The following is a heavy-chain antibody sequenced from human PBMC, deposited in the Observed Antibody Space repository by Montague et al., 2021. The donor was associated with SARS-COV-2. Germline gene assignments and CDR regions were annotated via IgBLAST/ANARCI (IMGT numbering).Heavy chain of an antibody. CDR1: GGSISSRSHY. CDR2: IYYSGST. Sequence: SETLSLTCTVSGGSISSRSHYWGWIRQPPGKGLEWIGSIYYSGSTYYNPSLKSRVTISVDTSKNQFSLKLSSVTAADTAVYYCARLWGSAMLLMVYAIKGGFDPWGQGTLVTVSS. D-gene: IGHD2-8*01. CDR3: ARLWGSAMLLMVYAIKGGFDP. V-gene: IGHV4-39*01. J-gene: IGHJ5*02.